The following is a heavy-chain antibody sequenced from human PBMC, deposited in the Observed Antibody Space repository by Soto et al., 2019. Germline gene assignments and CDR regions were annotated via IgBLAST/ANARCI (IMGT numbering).Heavy chain of an antibody. J-gene: IGHJ4*02. CDR1: GFTFRSYA. V-gene: IGHV3-23*01. CDR3: AKERDITWGGGNYFDY. CDR2: ISGSGGST. D-gene: IGHD3-10*01. Sequence: EVQLLESGGGLVQPGGSLRLACAASGFTFRSYALSWVRQAPGKGLEWVSGISGSGGSTYYADSVKGRFTISKDNSKNALDMQMDSLGAEDTAVYYCAKERDITWGGGNYFDYWGQGTLITVSS.